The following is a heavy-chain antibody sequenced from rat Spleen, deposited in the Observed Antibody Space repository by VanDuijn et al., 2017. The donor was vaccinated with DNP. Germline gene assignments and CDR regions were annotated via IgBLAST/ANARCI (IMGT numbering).Heavy chain of an antibody. CDR1: GFTFNNYW. V-gene: IGHV5-31*01. Sequence: EVQLVGSGGGLVQPGRSLKVSCVASGFTFNNYWMTWTRQVPGKGLEWVASITSSGGDSYYPDSVKGRFTVSRDNGKNTLYLQMNSLRSEDTATYYCARGDYGSNRYAMDAWGQGTSVTVSS. CDR2: ITSSGGDS. D-gene: IGHD1-4*01. J-gene: IGHJ4*01. CDR3: ARGDYGSNRYAMDA.